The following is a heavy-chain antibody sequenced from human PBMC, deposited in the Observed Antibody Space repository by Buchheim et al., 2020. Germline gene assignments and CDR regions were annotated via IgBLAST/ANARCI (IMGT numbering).Heavy chain of an antibody. V-gene: IGHV3-7*01. D-gene: IGHD7-27*01. CDR2: IKHDGTVT. J-gene: IGHJ4*01. CDR1: GFTFSSYW. Sequence: DVQLVESGGGLVQPGGSLRLSCAASGFTFSSYWMSWVRHPPGKGLEWVANIKHDGTVTYYADSVNGRFSISRDNARNSLHLQMNSPRVEDTATYYCARVKDWGWFDYWGHGTL. CDR3: ARVKDWGWFDY.